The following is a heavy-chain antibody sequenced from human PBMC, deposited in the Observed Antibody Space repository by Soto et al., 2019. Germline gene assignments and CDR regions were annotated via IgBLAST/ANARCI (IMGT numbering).Heavy chain of an antibody. CDR1: GFTFNHYG. CDR3: AKVLPGWLPSPTSSMY. CDR2: ISIDGSNK. J-gene: IGHJ4*02. V-gene: IGHV3-30*18. Sequence: QEQLVETGGGVVKPGRSLRLSCVTSGFTFNHYGMHWVRQAPGQGLEWVALISIDGSNKYYGDSVKGRFTLSRDNSKKTLYLQMNSLRGEDTAVYYCAKVLPGWLPSPTSSMYWGQGTRVTVSS. D-gene: IGHD2-15*01.